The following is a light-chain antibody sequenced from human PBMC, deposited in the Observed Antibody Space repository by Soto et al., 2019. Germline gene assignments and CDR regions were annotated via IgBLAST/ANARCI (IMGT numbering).Light chain of an antibody. CDR2: GAS. Sequence: EIVLTQSPATLSVSPGERATLSCRASQRVKTNLAWYQQKVGQAPRLLIYGASTRATGIPARFSGSGSGTEFTLTISRLQSEDFAVYYCQQYSDWPRTFGQGTKVDI. V-gene: IGKV3-15*01. CDR1: QRVKTN. CDR3: QQYSDWPRT. J-gene: IGKJ1*01.